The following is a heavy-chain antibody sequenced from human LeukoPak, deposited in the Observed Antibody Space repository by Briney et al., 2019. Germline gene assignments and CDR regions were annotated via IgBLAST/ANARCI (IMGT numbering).Heavy chain of an antibody. CDR3: ATVSSKITMISA. J-gene: IGHJ5*02. V-gene: IGHV1-8*03. CDR2: MNPNSGNT. Sequence: ASVKVSCKASGYTFTSYAISWVRQATGQGLEWMGWMNPNSGNTGYAQKFQGRVTITRNTSISTAYMELSSLRSEDTAVYYCATVSSKITMISAWGQGTLVTVSS. D-gene: IGHD3-22*01. CDR1: GYTFTSYA.